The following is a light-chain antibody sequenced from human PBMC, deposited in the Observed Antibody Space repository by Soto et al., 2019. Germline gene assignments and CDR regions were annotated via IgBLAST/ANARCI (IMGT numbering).Light chain of an antibody. CDR2: LGS. Sequence: DLVMTQSPLSLPVTPGEPASISCRSSQSLVHSNGYNYLDWYLQKPGQSPQLLIYLGSNRASGVPDRFSGSGSGTDFTLKISRVEAEDVGVYYCMQALQTPYTFGQGTKLEIK. CDR3: MQALQTPYT. V-gene: IGKV2-28*01. CDR1: QSLVHSNGYNY. J-gene: IGKJ2*01.